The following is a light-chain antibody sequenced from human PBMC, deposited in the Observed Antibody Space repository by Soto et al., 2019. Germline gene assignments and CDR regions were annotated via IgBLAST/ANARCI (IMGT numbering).Light chain of an antibody. J-gene: IGKJ2*01. CDR1: QFIANY. CDR2: AVS. V-gene: IGKV1-39*01. CDR3: QQSYSAPPYI. Sequence: DIQLTQSPASLSASLGDRVTITCRASQFIANYLNWYQQKPGKAPKLLIYAVSNLQSGVPSRFSGSETGTDFTLTIIGLQPDDFATYYCQQSYSAPPYIFGQGTKVEI.